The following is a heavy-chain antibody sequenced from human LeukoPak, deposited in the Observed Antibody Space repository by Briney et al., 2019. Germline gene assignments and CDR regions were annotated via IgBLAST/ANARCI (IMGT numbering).Heavy chain of an antibody. CDR1: GFTFSSYS. J-gene: IGHJ5*02. V-gene: IGHV3-21*01. CDR2: ISSSSSYI. Sequence: GGSLRLSCAASGFTFSSYSMNWVRQAPGKELEWVSSISSSSSYIYYADSVKGRFTISRDNAKNSLYLQMNSLRAEDTAVYYCAREARAFSSGGSWFDPWGQGTLVTVSS. CDR3: AREARAFSSGGSWFDP. D-gene: IGHD6-19*01.